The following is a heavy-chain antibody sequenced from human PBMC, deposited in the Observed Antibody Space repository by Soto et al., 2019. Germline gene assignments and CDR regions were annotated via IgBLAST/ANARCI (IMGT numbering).Heavy chain of an antibody. CDR3: ARDHRSSGWFDP. V-gene: IGHV3-21*01. D-gene: IGHD6-19*01. J-gene: IGHJ5*02. Sequence: EVQLVESGGGLVKPGGSLRLSCAASGFTFSSYSMNWVRQAPGKGLEWVSSISSSSSYIYYADSVKGRFTISRDNAKNSLYLQTNSLRAEDTAVYYCARDHRSSGWFDPWGQGTLVTVSS. CDR2: ISSSSSYI. CDR1: GFTFSSYS.